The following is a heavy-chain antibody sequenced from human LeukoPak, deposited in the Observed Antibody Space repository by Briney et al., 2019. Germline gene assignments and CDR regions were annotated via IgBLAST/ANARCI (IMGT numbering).Heavy chain of an antibody. J-gene: IGHJ4*02. CDR2: INPNSGGT. V-gene: IGHV1-2*02. CDR1: GYTFTGYY. CDR3: ARQGSSWKMGFDY. D-gene: IGHD6-13*01. Sequence: ASVTVSCKASGYTFTGYYMHWVRQAPGQGLEWMGWINPNSGGTNYAQKFQGRVTMTRDTSISTAYMELSRLRSDDTAVYYCARQGSSWKMGFDYWGQGTLVTVSS.